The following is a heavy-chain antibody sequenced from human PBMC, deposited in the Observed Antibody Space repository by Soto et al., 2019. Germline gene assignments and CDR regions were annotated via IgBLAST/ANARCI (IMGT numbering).Heavy chain of an antibody. Sequence: SVKVSCKASGGTFSSYAISWVRQAPGQGLEWMGGIIPIFGTANYAQKFQGRVTITADESTSTAYMELSSLRSEDTAVYYCAREIGGVGATSSGYWGQGTLVTVSS. CDR2: IIPIFGTA. CDR1: GGTFSSYA. D-gene: IGHD1-26*01. CDR3: AREIGGVGATSSGY. V-gene: IGHV1-69*13. J-gene: IGHJ4*02.